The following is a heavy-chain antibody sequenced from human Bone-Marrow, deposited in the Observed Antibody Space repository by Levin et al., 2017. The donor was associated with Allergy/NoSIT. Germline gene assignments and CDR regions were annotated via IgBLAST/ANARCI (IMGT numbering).Heavy chain of an antibody. D-gene: IGHD2-21*02. J-gene: IGHJ6*02. CDR3: AKDLVLYCGGDCPIGGMDV. CDR2: ISYDGSNK. V-gene: IGHV3-30*18. CDR1: GFTFSSYG. Sequence: PGGSLRLSCAASGFTFSSYGMHWVRQAPGKGLEWVAVISYDGSNKYYADSVKGRFTISRDNSKNTLYLQMNSLRAEDTAVYYCAKDLVLYCGGDCPIGGMDVWGQGTTVTVSS.